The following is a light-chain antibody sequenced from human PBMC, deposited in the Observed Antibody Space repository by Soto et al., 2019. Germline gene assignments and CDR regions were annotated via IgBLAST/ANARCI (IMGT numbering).Light chain of an antibody. CDR2: EVS. CDR3: SSFSSSTTPYV. J-gene: IGLJ1*01. CDR1: SSDVGGYNY. V-gene: IGLV2-14*01. Sequence: QSALTQPASVSGSLGQSITISCTGTSSDVGGYNYVSWYQQHPGKAPKLMIYEVSHRPSGVSNRFSGSKSGNTASLTISGLQAEEEADYYCSSFSSSTTPYVFGTGTKLTVL.